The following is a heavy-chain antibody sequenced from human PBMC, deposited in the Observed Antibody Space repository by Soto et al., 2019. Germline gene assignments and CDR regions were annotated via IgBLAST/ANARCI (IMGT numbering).Heavy chain of an antibody. Sequence: GASVKVSCKASGYTFTSYDINWVRQATGQGLEWMGWMNPNSGNTGYAQKFQGRVTMTRNTSISTAYMELSSLRSEDTAVCYCARARSGYDILTGYSVMDVCGKGTTVTVSS. CDR1: GYTFTSYD. CDR2: MNPNSGNT. J-gene: IGHJ6*03. D-gene: IGHD3-9*01. CDR3: ARARSGYDILTGYSVMDV. V-gene: IGHV1-8*01.